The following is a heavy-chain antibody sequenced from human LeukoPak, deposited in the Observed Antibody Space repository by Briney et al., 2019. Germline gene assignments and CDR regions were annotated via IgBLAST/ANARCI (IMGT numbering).Heavy chain of an antibody. D-gene: IGHD6-13*01. Sequence: GGSLRLSCAVSGFTFRNAGMNWVRQAPGKGLEWVAIIWYDGSNEYYGDSVKGRFIISRDDSRNTLYLQMNSLRAEDTAVYFCGRARGAYSTSWIXYWGQGTLVTVSS. V-gene: IGHV3-33*01. J-gene: IGHJ4*02. CDR1: GFTFRNAG. CDR3: GRARGAYSTSWIXY. CDR2: IWYDGSNE.